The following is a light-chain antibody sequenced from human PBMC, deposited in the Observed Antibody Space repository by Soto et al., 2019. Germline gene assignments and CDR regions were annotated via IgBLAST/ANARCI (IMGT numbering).Light chain of an antibody. CDR3: QQYGSSPLT. V-gene: IGKV3-20*01. CDR2: RAS. Sequence: EIVLTQSPGTLSLSPGXRASLSCRASQSVSFSYLAWYQQKPGQAPKVLIYRASSRVTGIPDRFSGSGSGTDFTLTISRLEPEDFAVYYCQQYGSSPLTFGGGTKVDIK. CDR1: QSVSFSY. J-gene: IGKJ4*01.